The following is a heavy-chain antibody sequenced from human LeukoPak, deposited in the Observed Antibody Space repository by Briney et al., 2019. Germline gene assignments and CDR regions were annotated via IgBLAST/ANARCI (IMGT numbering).Heavy chain of an antibody. CDR3: ARGITVVRGVYYFDY. D-gene: IGHD3-10*01. CDR1: GYTFTSYY. Sequence: ASVKVSCKASGYTFTSYYMHWVRQAPGQGLEWMGIINPSGGTTAYAQNFQGRVTMTRDTSTSTVYMELSSLRSDETALYYCARGITVVRGVYYFDYWGQGTLVTVSS. CDR2: INPSGGTT. V-gene: IGHV1-46*01. J-gene: IGHJ4*02.